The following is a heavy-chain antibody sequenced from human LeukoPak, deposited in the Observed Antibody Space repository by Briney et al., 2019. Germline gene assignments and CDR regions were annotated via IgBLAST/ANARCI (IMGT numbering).Heavy chain of an antibody. D-gene: IGHD4/OR15-4a*01. CDR1: GFTFSSFG. V-gene: IGHV3-53*01. CDR2: IYSDNT. Sequence: GGSLRLSCAASGFTFSSFGMSWVRQAPGKGLEWVSFIYSDNTHYSDSVKGRFTISRDNSKNTLYLQMNSLRAEDTAVYYCARRAGAYSHPYDYWGQGTLVTVSS. J-gene: IGHJ4*02. CDR3: ARRAGAYSHPYDY.